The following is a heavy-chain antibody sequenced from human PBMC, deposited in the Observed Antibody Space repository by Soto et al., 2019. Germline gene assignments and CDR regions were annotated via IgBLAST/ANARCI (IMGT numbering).Heavy chain of an antibody. J-gene: IGHJ6*03. CDR1: GFTFSSYA. Sequence: GGSLRISCAASGFTFSSYAMSWVRQAPGKGLEWVSAISGSGGSTYYADSVKGRFTISRDNSKNTLYLQMNSLRAEDTAVYYCAKDRSSTVTIYMDVWGKGTTVTVSS. D-gene: IGHD4-17*01. CDR3: AKDRSSTVTIYMDV. V-gene: IGHV3-23*01. CDR2: ISGSGGST.